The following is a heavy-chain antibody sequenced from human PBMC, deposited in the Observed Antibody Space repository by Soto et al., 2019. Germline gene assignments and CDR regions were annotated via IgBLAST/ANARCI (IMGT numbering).Heavy chain of an antibody. CDR3: ASGGGAVTSYYYYGMDV. CDR2: VTAGRGNT. V-gene: IGHV1-3*01. D-gene: IGHD4-17*01. CDR1: GYTFAAHS. Sequence: ASVTVYFTASGYTFAAHSIHWVRQAPGQKFEWMGWVTAGRGNTDYSQKFQGRVTITRDTYASTAYMELFSLRSEDTAVYYCASGGGAVTSYYYYGMDVWGQGTTVTVSS. J-gene: IGHJ6*02.